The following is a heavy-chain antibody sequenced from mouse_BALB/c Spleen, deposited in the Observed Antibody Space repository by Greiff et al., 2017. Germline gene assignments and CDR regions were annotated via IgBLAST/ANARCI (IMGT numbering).Heavy chain of an antibody. D-gene: IGHD1-1*01. V-gene: IGHV2-9*02. J-gene: IGHJ3*01. CDR2: IWAGGST. Sequence: VKLMESGPGLVAPSQSLSITCTVSGFSLTSYGVHWVRQPPGKGLEWLGVIWAGGSTNYNSALMSRLSISKDNSKSQVFLKMNSLQTDDTAMYYCARDTDYCGSSPAWFAYWGQGTLVTVSA. CDR1: GFSLTSYG. CDR3: ARDTDYCGSSPAWFAY.